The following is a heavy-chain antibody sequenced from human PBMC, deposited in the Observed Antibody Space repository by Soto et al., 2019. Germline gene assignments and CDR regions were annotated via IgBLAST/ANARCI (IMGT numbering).Heavy chain of an antibody. D-gene: IGHD6-13*01. J-gene: IGHJ4*02. CDR2: MNPNSGNT. CDR1: GYTFTSYD. Sequence: ASVKVSCKASGYTFTSYDVNWVRQASGQGLEWMGWMNPNSGNTGYAQKFQGRVTMTRNTSISTAYMELSSLRSEDTAVYYCATLHSGYSSSWTPDYWGQGTLVTSPQ. V-gene: IGHV1-8*01. CDR3: ATLHSGYSSSWTPDY.